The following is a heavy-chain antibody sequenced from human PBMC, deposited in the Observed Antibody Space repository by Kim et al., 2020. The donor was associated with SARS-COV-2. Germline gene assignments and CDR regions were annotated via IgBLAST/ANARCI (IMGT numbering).Heavy chain of an antibody. V-gene: IGHV1-3*01. CDR3: ARASYYGSGTHMPDYYYYYGMDV. J-gene: IGHJ6*02. CDR2: INAGNGNT. CDR1: GYTFTSYA. Sequence: ASVKVSCKASGYTFTSYAMHWVRQAPGQRLEWMGWINAGNGNTKYSQKFQGRVTITRDTSASTAYMELSSLRSEDTALYYCARASYYGSGTHMPDYYYYYGMDVWGQGTTVTVSS. D-gene: IGHD3-10*01.